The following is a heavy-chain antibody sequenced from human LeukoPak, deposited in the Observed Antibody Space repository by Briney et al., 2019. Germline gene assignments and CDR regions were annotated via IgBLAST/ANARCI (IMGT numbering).Heavy chain of an antibody. V-gene: IGHV3-23*01. Sequence: PGGSLRLSCAASGLTFSSYAMSWVRQAPGKGLEWVSAISGSGGSTYYADSVKGRFTISRDNSKNTLYLQMNSLRAEDTAVYYCAKDHHQWELLIFLDYWGQGTLVTVSS. J-gene: IGHJ4*02. CDR3: AKDHHQWELLIFLDY. CDR1: GLTFSSYA. D-gene: IGHD1-26*01. CDR2: ISGSGGST.